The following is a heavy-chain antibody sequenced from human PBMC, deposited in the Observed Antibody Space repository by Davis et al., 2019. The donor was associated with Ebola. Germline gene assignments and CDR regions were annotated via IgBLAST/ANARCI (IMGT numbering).Heavy chain of an antibody. CDR3: ARVRPASADYGDYFDY. J-gene: IGHJ4*02. CDR2: INPNGGTT. Sequence: ASVKVSCKASGYTFTNYYVHWVRQAPGQGLEWMGLINPNGGTTIYAQKFQRRVTMTRDTSTSTVYMQLSSLKSEDTAVYYCARVRPASADYGDYFDYWGQGTLVTVSS. CDR1: GYTFTNYY. D-gene: IGHD3-16*01. V-gene: IGHV1-46*01.